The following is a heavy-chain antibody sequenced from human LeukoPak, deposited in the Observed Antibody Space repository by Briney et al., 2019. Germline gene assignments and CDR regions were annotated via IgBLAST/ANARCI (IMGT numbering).Heavy chain of an antibody. J-gene: IGHJ4*02. CDR2: IYYSGST. V-gene: IGHV4-59*08. CDR3: ARQRPDYGDYVFGY. Sequence: SETLSLTCTVSGGSISSYYWSWIRQPPGKGLKWIGYIYYSGSTNYNPSLKSRVTISVDTSKNQFSLKLSSVTAADTAVYYCARQRPDYGDYVFGYWGQGTLVTVSS. CDR1: GGSISSYY. D-gene: IGHD4-17*01.